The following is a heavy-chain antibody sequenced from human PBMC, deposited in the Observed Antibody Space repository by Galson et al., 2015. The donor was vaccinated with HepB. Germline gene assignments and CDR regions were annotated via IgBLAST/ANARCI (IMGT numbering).Heavy chain of an antibody. CDR1: GFTFSSYA. CDR2: INHSGST. D-gene: IGHD3-16*01. V-gene: IGHV4-34*01. CDR3: AREREGGAGH. J-gene: IGHJ4*02. Sequence: LRLSCAASGFTFSSYAMSWVRQAPGKGLEWIGEINHSGSTNYNPSLKSRVTISVDTSKNQFSLKLSSVTAADTAVYYCAREREGGAGHWGQGTLVTVSS.